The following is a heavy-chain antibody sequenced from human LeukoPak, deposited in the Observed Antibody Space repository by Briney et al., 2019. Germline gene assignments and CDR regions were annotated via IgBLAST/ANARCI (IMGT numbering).Heavy chain of an antibody. V-gene: IGHV1-69*04. CDR1: GASFSSYA. D-gene: IGHD3-16*02. Sequence: SVKVSCKASGASFSSYAISWVRQAPGQGLEWMGRIIPILGIANYAQKLQGRVTITADKSTSTDYMELSSLRSEDTAVYYCARAGDEDYDYVWGSYRYSVFDYWGQGTLVTVSS. CDR2: IIPILGIA. CDR3: ARAGDEDYDYVWGSYRYSVFDY. J-gene: IGHJ4*02.